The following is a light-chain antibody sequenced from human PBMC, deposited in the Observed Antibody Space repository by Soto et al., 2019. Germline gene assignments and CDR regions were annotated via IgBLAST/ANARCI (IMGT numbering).Light chain of an antibody. Sequence: AIQLTQSPSSLSASVGARVPITCRARQGISSALAWYQQKPGKAPKLLMYDASSLESGVPSRFSGSGSGTEFTLTISSLEPEDFAVYYCQQRSNWPITFGQGTRLEIK. J-gene: IGKJ5*01. V-gene: IGKV1-13*02. CDR2: DAS. CDR3: QQRSNWPIT. CDR1: QGISSA.